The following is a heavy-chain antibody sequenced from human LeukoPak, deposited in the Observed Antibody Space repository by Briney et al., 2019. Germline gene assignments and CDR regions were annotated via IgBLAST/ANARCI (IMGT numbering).Heavy chain of an antibody. V-gene: IGHV4-39*07. Sequence: SETLSLTCTVSGGSISSSSYYWGWIRQPPGKGLEWIGSIYYSGSTYYNPSLKSRVTISVDTSKNQFSLKLSSVTAADTAVYYCARDHQGLAVGRYGEPLTKGNYYYYYYMDVWGKGTTVTVSS. CDR1: GGSISSSSYY. CDR2: IYYSGST. D-gene: IGHD4-17*01. J-gene: IGHJ6*03. CDR3: ARDHQGLAVGRYGEPLTKGNYYYYYYMDV.